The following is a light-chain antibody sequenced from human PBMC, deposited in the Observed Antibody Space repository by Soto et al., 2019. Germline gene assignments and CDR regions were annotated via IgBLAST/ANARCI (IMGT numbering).Light chain of an antibody. CDR2: AAS. CDR1: RSITTY. J-gene: IGKJ2*01. Sequence: DIQMTQSPYSLSASVGDRVTITCRASRSITTYLNWYQQKPGKAPKLLIYAASSLQSGVPSRFSGSGSGTDFTLTISILQREDFATYYCHQTYSNPYTFGQGTKLEIK. CDR3: HQTYSNPYT. V-gene: IGKV1-39*01.